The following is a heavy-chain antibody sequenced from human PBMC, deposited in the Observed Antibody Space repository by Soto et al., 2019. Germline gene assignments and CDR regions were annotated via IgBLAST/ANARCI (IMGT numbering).Heavy chain of an antibody. CDR1: GGSISRRGYY. CDR3: ASLRSWPTYYVDY. J-gene: IGHJ4*02. Sequence: QVQLQESGPGLVTPSQTLSLTCSVSGGSISRRGYYSRWIRQHPGTGLEWIGDRYYTGSTSYNPSLKSRLTLSIGPSKNLFAPNLLSVTAAHTAVYYCASLRSWPTYYVDYRGQGTLVTVS. V-gene: IGHV4-31*03. CDR2: RYYTGST. D-gene: IGHD3-10*01.